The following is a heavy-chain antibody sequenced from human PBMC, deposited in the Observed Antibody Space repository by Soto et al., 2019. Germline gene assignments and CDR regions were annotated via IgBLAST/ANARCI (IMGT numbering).Heavy chain of an antibody. D-gene: IGHD3-16*01. CDR1: GGSISSSTYY. CDR3: SRLWSY. CDR2: VYRTGST. J-gene: IGHJ4*02. Sequence: QLQLQESGPGLVKPSETLSLTCTVSGGSISSSTYYWGWIRQPPGKGLEWIGNVYRTGSTDYNPSLKSRVTRSVDTSKNQFSLKLSSVTAADTAVYYCSRLWSYWGQGTLVTVSS. V-gene: IGHV4-39*01.